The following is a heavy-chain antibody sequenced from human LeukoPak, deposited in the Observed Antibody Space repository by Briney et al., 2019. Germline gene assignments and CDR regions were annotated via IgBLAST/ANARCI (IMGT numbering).Heavy chain of an antibody. J-gene: IGHJ4*02. V-gene: IGHV4-38-2*02. CDR2: IYHSGDP. D-gene: IGHD4-23*01. CDR3: ARAELDYGGNSPPDYFDY. Sequence: PSETLSLTCTVSGFSISSVYYWGWIRQPPGKGLEWIGRIYHSGDPNYNPSLKSQPPIQIDTSKNQFSLTLSSVTAADTAVYYCARAELDYGGNSPPDYFDYWGQGTLVTVSS. CDR1: GFSISSVYY.